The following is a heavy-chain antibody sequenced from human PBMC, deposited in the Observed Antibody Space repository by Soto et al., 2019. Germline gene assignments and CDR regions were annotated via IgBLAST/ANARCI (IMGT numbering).Heavy chain of an antibody. V-gene: IGHV1-69*13. D-gene: IGHD5-12*01. Sequence: SVKVSCKASGGTFSSYAISWVRQAPGQGLEWMGGIIPIFGTANYAQKFQGRVTITADESTSTAYMELSSLRSEDTAVYYCASARATITGYYYYGMDVWGQGTTFTVSS. J-gene: IGHJ6*02. CDR3: ASARATITGYYYYGMDV. CDR2: IIPIFGTA. CDR1: GGTFSSYA.